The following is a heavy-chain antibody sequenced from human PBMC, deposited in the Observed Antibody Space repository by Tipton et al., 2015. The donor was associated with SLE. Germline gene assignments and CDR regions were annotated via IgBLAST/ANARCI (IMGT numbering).Heavy chain of an antibody. Sequence: SLRLSCAASGFTFSSYAMHWVRQAPGKGLEWVAVISYDGSNKYYADSVKGRFTISRDNSKNTLYLQMNSLRAEDTAVYYCAREPWVEAYFDYWGQGTLVTVSS. CDR1: GFTFSSYA. CDR2: ISYDGSNK. CDR3: AREPWVEAYFDY. V-gene: IGHV3-30-3*01. D-gene: IGHD5-24*01. J-gene: IGHJ4*02.